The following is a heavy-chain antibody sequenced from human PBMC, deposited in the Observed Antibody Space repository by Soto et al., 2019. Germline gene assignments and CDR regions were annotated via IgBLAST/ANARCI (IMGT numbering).Heavy chain of an antibody. D-gene: IGHD4-17*01. V-gene: IGHV3-30*18. J-gene: IGHJ5*02. CDR1: GFTFSNYG. CDR3: AKDHLPTTVTTPWFDP. CDR2: ISYDGSNK. Sequence: QVQLVGSGGGVVQPGRSLRLSCAASGFTFSNYGMHWVRQAPGKGLEWVAVISYDGSNKYYADSVKGRFTISRDNSENTRYLQMDSLRAEDTAVYYCAKDHLPTTVTTPWFDPWGQGNLVTVSS.